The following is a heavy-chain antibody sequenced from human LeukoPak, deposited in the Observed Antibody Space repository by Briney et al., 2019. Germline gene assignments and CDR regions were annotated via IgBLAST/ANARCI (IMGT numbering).Heavy chain of an antibody. J-gene: IGHJ5*02. CDR2: IIPILGIA. CDR1: GGTFRSYA. CDR3: ASVVAANYWFDP. Sequence: SVKVSCKASGGTFRSYAISWVRQAPGQGLEWMGRIIPILGIANYAQKFQGRVTITADKSTSTAYMELSSLRSEDTAVYYCASVVAANYWFDPWGQGTLVTVSS. D-gene: IGHD2-15*01. V-gene: IGHV1-69*04.